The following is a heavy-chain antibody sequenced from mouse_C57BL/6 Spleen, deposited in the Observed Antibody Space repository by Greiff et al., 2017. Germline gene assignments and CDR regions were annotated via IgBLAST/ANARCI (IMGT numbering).Heavy chain of an antibody. D-gene: IGHD1-1*01. CDR1: GFSLTSYG. J-gene: IGHJ4*01. V-gene: IGHV2-6*01. Sequence: VHLVESGPGLVAPSQSLSITCTVSGFSLTSYGVDWVRQSPGKGLEWLGVIWGVGSTNYNSALKSRLSISKDNSKSQVFLKMNSLQTDDTAMYYCARFYYGSSYEGYAMDYWGQGTSVTVSS. CDR2: IWGVGST. CDR3: ARFYYGSSYEGYAMDY.